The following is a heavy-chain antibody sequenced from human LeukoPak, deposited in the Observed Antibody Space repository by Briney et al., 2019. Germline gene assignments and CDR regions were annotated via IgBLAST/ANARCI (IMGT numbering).Heavy chain of an antibody. Sequence: PGGSLRLSCAASGFTFDDNAMHWVRQPPGKGLEWVSLITGDGSVTYQADSVRGRFSISRDNSKNSPYLQMKGLKTEDTALYFCARSRNYGSGGYVNHWGPGTLVTVS. J-gene: IGHJ4*02. D-gene: IGHD3-10*01. CDR2: ITGDGSVT. V-gene: IGHV3-43*02. CDR3: ARSRNYGSGGYVNH. CDR1: GFTFDDNA.